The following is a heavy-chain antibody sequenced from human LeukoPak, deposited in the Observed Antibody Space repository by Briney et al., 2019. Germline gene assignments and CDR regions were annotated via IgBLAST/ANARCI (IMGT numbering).Heavy chain of an antibody. D-gene: IGHD1-26*01. V-gene: IGHV1-3*01. CDR3: AGSEWELPGFDY. Sequence: GASVKVSCKASGGTFSGYALSWVRQAPGQGLEWMGWINAGNGNTKYSQKFQGRVTITRDTSASTAYMELSSLRSEDTAVYYCAGSEWELPGFDYWGQGTLVTVSS. J-gene: IGHJ4*02. CDR1: GGTFSGYA. CDR2: INAGNGNT.